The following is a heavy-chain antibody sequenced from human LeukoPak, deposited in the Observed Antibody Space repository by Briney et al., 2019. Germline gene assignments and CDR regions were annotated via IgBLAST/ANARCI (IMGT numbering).Heavy chain of an antibody. CDR2: IYYSGNT. V-gene: IGHV4-59*01. J-gene: IGHJ4*02. Sequence: SETLSLTCAVYGGSFSSSYWSWIRQPPGKGLEWIGYIYYSGNTNHNPSLKSRVTISVDTSKNQFSLKLTSVTAADTAVYYCARASRGHDYWGQGTLVTVSS. D-gene: IGHD3-10*01. CDR1: GGSFSSSY. CDR3: ARASRGHDY.